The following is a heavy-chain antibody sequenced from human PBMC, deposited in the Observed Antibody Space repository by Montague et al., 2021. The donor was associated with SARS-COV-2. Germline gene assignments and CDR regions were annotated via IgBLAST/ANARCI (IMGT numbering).Heavy chain of an antibody. CDR3: ALPLGGARFDP. V-gene: IGHV4-4*02. CDR1: GGSITSDNW. D-gene: IGHD3-16*01. Sequence: SETLSLTCAVSGGSITSDNWWTWIRQSPGKGLEWIGEIYHSGTTNYNPSLQSRLTISIDKSRNHLSLNLTSVTAADTAIYYCALPLGGARFDPWGQGILATVSS. CDR2: IYHSGTT. J-gene: IGHJ5*02.